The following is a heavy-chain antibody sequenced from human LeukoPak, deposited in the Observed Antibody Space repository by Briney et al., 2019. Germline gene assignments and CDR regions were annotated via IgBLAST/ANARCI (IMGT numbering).Heavy chain of an antibody. J-gene: IGHJ4*02. CDR2: IYYIGST. D-gene: IGHD6-19*01. V-gene: IGHV4-39*01. CDR1: GGSISSSSYY. Sequence: PSETLSLTCSVSGGSISSSSYYWGWIRQSPGKGLEWIESIYYIGSTYYNPSLKSRVTISVDTSKNQFSLKLSAVTAADTAVYYCARHQLYSSGWYRPANYFDYWGQGTLVTVSS. CDR3: ARHQLYSSGWYRPANYFDY.